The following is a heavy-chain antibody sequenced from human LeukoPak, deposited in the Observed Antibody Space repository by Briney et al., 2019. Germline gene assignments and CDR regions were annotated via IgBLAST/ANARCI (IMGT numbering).Heavy chain of an antibody. CDR2: IRYDGSNK. J-gene: IGHJ5*02. CDR3: AKDRLMEGLNWFDP. V-gene: IGHV3-30*02. CDR1: GFTFSSYG. Sequence: GGSLRLSCAASGFTFSSYGMHWVRQAPGKGLEWVAFIRYDGSNKYYADSVKGRFTISRDNSKNTLYLQMNSLRAEDTAVYYCAKDRLMEGLNWFDPWGQGTLVTVSS. D-gene: IGHD3-3*01.